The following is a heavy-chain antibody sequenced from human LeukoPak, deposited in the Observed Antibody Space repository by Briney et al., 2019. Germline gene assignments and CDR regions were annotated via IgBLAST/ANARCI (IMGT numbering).Heavy chain of an antibody. Sequence: SETLSLTCTVSGGSISSHYWSWIRQPPGKGLEWIGYIYYSGSTAHNPSLESRATMSVDTSKNHFSLKLTSVTAADTAVYYCARLDRWLANPWGQGTLVTVSS. V-gene: IGHV4-59*08. J-gene: IGHJ5*02. CDR1: GGSISSHY. CDR2: IYYSGST. D-gene: IGHD6-19*01. CDR3: ARLDRWLANP.